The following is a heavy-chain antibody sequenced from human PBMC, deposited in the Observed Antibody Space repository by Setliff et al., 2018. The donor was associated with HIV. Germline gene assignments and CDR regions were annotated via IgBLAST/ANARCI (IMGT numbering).Heavy chain of an antibody. D-gene: IGHD3-16*01. J-gene: IGHJ3*02. V-gene: IGHV3-7*01. CDR2: IKPDGSEK. Sequence: GESLRLSCAASGFTFSNYWMSWVRQTPGKGLEWVANIKPDGSEKYYVDSVKGRFTISRDNAENSLYLQMNSLRAEDTAVYYCARDYVWGRRAFDIWGPGTMVTVS. CDR3: ARDYVWGRRAFDI. CDR1: GFTFSNYW.